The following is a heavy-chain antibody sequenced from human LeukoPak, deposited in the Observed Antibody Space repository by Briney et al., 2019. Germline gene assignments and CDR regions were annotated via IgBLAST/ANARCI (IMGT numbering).Heavy chain of an antibody. CDR3: TTIIAVAGTADGVNYYYYMDV. J-gene: IGHJ6*03. D-gene: IGHD6-19*01. V-gene: IGHV3-49*04. CDR1: GFTFGDSA. Sequence: PGGSLRLSCTTSGFTFGDSAMSWVRQAPGKGLEWVGFIRSKDYGGTTEFAASVKGRFTISRDDSKSIAYLQMNSLKTEDTAVYYCTTIIAVAGTADGVNYYYYMDVWGKGTTVTVSS. CDR2: IRSKDYGGTT.